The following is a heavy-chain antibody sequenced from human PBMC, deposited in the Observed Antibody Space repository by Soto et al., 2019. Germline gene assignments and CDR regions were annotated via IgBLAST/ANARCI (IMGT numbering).Heavy chain of an antibody. V-gene: IGHV4-39*01. CDR2: IYYSGST. D-gene: IGHD3-16*01. CDR1: GGSISSSSYY. J-gene: IGHJ4*02. CDR3: AIWVGFFDY. Sequence: SETLSLTCTVSGGSISSSSYYWGWIRQPPGKGLEWIGSIYYSGSTYYNPSLKSRVTISVDTSKNQFSLKLSSVTAADTAVYYCAIWVGFFDYWGQGTLVTVSS.